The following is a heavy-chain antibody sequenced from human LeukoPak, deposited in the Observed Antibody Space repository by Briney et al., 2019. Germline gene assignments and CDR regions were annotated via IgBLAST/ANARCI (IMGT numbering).Heavy chain of an antibody. CDR3: ARNLDYYDSSGHWFDP. D-gene: IGHD3-22*01. CDR2: INPDSGGT. Sequence: ASVKVSCRASGYTFTGYYMSWVRQAPGQGLEWMGWINPDSGGTHYAQNFQGWVTMTRDTSTSTVYMELSSLRSEDTAVYYCARNLDYYDSSGHWFDPWGQGTLVTVSS. CDR1: GYTFTGYY. J-gene: IGHJ5*02. V-gene: IGHV1-2*04.